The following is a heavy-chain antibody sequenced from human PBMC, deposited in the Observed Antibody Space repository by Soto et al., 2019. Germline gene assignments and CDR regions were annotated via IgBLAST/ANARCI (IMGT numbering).Heavy chain of an antibody. D-gene: IGHD3-22*01. Sequence: QVQLVQSGAEVKKPGSSVKVSCKASGGTFSSYTISWVRQAPGQGLEWMGRIIPILGIANYAQKFQGRVTITADKSTSTAYMELSSLRSEDTAVYYCARGSHYYDSIGPQGNYWGQGTLVTVSS. J-gene: IGHJ4*02. CDR1: GGTFSSYT. V-gene: IGHV1-69*02. CDR2: IIPILGIA. CDR3: ARGSHYYDSIGPQGNY.